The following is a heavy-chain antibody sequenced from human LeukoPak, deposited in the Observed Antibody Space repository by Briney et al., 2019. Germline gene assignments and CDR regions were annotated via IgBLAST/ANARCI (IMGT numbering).Heavy chain of an antibody. V-gene: IGHV3-53*01. J-gene: IGHJ4*02. CDR2: IYSGGST. CDR1: GFTVSSNY. CDR3: ATGVVWGSSDY. D-gene: IGHD3-16*01. Sequence: GGSLRLSCGASGFTVSSNYMSWVRQPPGKGLEWVSVIYSGGSTYYADSVKGRFTISRDNFKNTLYLQMNSLRADDTAVYYCATGVVWGSSDYWGQGTLVIVSS.